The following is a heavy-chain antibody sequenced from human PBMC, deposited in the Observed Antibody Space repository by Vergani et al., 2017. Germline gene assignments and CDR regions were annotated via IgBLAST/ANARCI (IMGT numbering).Heavy chain of an antibody. CDR1: GGTFSSYA. J-gene: IGHJ4*02. V-gene: IGHV1-69*06. Sequence: QVQLVQSGAEVKKPGSSVKVSCKASGGTFSSYAISWVRQAPGQGLEWMGGIIPIFGTANYAQKFQGRVTITADKSTSTAYMELSSLRSDDTAVYYCARDHEYYDSSGYYPLGYWGQGTLVTVSS. D-gene: IGHD3-22*01. CDR2: IIPIFGTA. CDR3: ARDHEYYDSSGYYPLGY.